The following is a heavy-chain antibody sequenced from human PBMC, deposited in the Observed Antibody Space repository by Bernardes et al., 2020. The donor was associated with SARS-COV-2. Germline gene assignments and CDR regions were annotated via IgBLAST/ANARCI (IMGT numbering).Heavy chain of an antibody. CDR2: IDTAGDT. Sequence: GGSLRLSCVASGFTFSGYDIHWVRQATGRGLEWVSGIDTAGDTNYIDSVKGRFTISRENAKNSLSLEMHSLKAGDSGVYYCARARASFGYAMDVWGQGTTVTVPS. D-gene: IGHD3-16*01. J-gene: IGHJ6*02. V-gene: IGHV3-13*01. CDR1: GFTFSGYD. CDR3: ARARASFGYAMDV.